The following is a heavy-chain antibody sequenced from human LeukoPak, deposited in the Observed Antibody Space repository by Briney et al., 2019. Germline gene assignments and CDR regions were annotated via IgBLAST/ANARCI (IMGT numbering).Heavy chain of an antibody. CDR3: ARNYHDSGGYVHWRYFDL. D-gene: IGHD3-22*01. CDR1: GFTFSSYE. CDR2: ISTSARTI. J-gene: IGHJ2*01. V-gene: IGHV3-48*03. Sequence: TGGSLRLSCAASGFTFSSYEMNWVRQAPGKGLEWFSYISTSARTIFYADSVKGRFTISRDNAKNSLYLQMNSLSAEHTAVYYCARNYHDSGGYVHWRYFDLWGRGTLVTVSS.